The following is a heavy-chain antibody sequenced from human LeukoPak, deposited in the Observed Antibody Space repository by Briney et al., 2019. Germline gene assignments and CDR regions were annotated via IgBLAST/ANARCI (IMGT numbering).Heavy chain of an antibody. CDR2: IRSSSRYI. J-gene: IGHJ4*02. V-gene: IGHV3-21*01. D-gene: IGHD2-15*01. Sequence: GGSLRLSCAASGFTFSSYSMNWVRQAPGKGLEWVSSIRSSSRYINYADSVKGRFTISRDNAKNSLYLQMNSLRAEDTAVYYCARAGDIVVVVAETGFDYWGQGTLVTVSS. CDR3: ARAGDIVVVVAETGFDY. CDR1: GFTFSSYS.